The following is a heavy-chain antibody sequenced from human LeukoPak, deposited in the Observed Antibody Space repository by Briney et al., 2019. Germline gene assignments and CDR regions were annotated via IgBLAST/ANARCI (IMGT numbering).Heavy chain of an antibody. CDR2: INPSGGST. D-gene: IGHD3-16*01. CDR3: ARELSYVFPPLYYYYGMDA. Sequence: ASVKVSCKASGYTFTSYYMHWVRQAPGQGLEWMGIINPSGGSTSYAQKFQGRVTMTRDMSTSTVYMELSCLRSEDTAVYYCARELSYVFPPLYYYYGMDAWGQGTTVTVSS. CDR1: GYTFTSYY. J-gene: IGHJ6*02. V-gene: IGHV1-46*01.